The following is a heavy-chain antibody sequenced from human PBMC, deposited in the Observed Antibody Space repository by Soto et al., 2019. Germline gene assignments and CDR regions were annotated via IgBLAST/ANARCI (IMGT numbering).Heavy chain of an antibody. CDR2: ISSSSGTI. V-gene: IGHV3-48*02. J-gene: IGHJ6*02. D-gene: IGHD3-10*01. Sequence: GGSLRLSCAASGFTFSSYSMNWVRQAPGKGLEWVSYISSSSGTIYYADSVKGRITIFRDNAKNSLYLQMNSLRDEDTAVYYCARVVRDYYYGMDVWGQGTTVTVSS. CDR1: GFTFSSYS. CDR3: ARVVRDYYYGMDV.